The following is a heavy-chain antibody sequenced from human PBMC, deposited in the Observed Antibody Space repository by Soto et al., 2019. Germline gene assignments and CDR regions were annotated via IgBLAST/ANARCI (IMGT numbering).Heavy chain of an antibody. J-gene: IGHJ4*02. CDR3: TRGGGDF. Sequence: SETLSLTGPVSGCSMNTYYWNWIRQPPVKGLERIGYIYYSGSDSGSTNYIPSLKSRVTISVDTSKNQFSLKLTSVTAGDAAVYFWTRGGGDFWGQGTLVTSSS. V-gene: IGHV4-59*01. CDR1: GCSMNTYY. CDR2: IYYSGSDSGST.